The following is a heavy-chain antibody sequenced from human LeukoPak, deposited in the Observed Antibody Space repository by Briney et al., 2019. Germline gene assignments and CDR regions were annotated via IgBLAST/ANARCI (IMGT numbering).Heavy chain of an antibody. D-gene: IGHD2-2*01. CDR2: IYYSGST. CDR3: ARDNSTPSNCSSTSCWGRSPKYYYYMDV. CDR1: GGSISSYY. Sequence: PSETLSLTCTVSGGSISSYYWSWIRQPPGKGLEWIGYIYYSGSTNYNPSLKSRVTISVDTSKNQFSLKLSSVTAADTAVYYCARDNSTPSNCSSTSCWGRSPKYYYYMDVWGKGTTVTVSS. V-gene: IGHV4-59*01. J-gene: IGHJ6*03.